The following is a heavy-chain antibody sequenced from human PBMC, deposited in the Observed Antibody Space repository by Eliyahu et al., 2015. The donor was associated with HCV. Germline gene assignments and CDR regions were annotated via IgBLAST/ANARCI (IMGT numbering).Heavy chain of an antibody. CDR3: ASGGGGIAVAGTGGWFDP. Sequence: QVQLQESGPGLAKPSETLYLTCTVSGGSITTYYWSWIRQPPGKGLEWIGXIHYSGRANYHPSLKSRVTISIDTSNNQFSLNLTSVTAADTAVYYCASGGGGIAVAGTGGWFDPWGQGTLVTVSS. CDR1: GGSITTYY. J-gene: IGHJ5*02. D-gene: IGHD6-19*01. CDR2: IHYSGRA. V-gene: IGHV4-59*13.